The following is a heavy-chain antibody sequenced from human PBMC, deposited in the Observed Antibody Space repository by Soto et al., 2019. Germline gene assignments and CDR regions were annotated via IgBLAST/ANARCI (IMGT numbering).Heavy chain of an antibody. J-gene: IGHJ3*02. V-gene: IGHV5-51*01. CDR2: IYPGDSDT. CDR3: ARRYYYGSGTRRGAFDI. Sequence: PGESLKISCKGSGYSFTSYWIGWVRQMSGKGLEWLGLIYPGDSDTRYSPSFQGQVTISADKSNTTAYLQWSSQKASDTTMYYCARRYYYGSGTRRGAFDIWGQGKMVTVSS. CDR1: GYSFTSYW. D-gene: IGHD3-10*01.